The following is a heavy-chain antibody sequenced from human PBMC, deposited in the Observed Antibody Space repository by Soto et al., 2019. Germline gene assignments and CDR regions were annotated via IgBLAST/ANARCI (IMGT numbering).Heavy chain of an antibody. Sequence: PSDTLSLTCTVSGGSISSYYWSWIRQPPGKGLEWIGYIYYSGSTNYNPSLKSRVTISVDTSKNQFSLKLSSVTAADTAVYYCARYRVAARPGGWFDPWGQGXLVTVSS. J-gene: IGHJ5*02. CDR2: IYYSGST. CDR1: GGSISSYY. CDR3: ARYRVAARPGGWFDP. V-gene: IGHV4-59*07. D-gene: IGHD6-6*01.